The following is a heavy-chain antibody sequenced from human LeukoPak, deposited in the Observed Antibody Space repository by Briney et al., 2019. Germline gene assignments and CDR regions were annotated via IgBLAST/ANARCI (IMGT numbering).Heavy chain of an antibody. J-gene: IGHJ4*02. Sequence: SETLSLTCTVSGGSISSYYWSWIRQPPGKGLEWIGYIYYSGSTNYNPSLKSRVTISVDTSKNQLSLKLTSLTASDTAVYYCARQDTGSYRGSGYSGQGTLVTVSS. CDR1: GGSISSYY. CDR2: IYYSGST. V-gene: IGHV4-59*08. D-gene: IGHD1-26*01. CDR3: ARQDTGSYRGSGY.